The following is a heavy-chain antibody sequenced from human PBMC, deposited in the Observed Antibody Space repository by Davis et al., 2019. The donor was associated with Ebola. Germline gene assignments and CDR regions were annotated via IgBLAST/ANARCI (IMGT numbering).Heavy chain of an antibody. CDR3: ARDWAGLDV. CDR2: IPHVGSEK. D-gene: IGHD3-16*01. V-gene: IGHV3-7*01. Sequence: GGSLRLSCAASGFTVSSKFMSWVRQAPGKGLEWVATIPHVGSEKYYVDSVKGRFTSSRDNAKNSVYLQMNSLRVEDTAVYYCARDWAGLDVWGRGTTVTVSS. CDR1: GFTVSSKF. J-gene: IGHJ6*04.